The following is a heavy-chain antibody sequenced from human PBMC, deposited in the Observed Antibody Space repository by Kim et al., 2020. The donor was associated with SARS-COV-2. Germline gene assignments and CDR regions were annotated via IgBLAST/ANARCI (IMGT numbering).Heavy chain of an antibody. D-gene: IGHD3-10*01. V-gene: IGHV4-39*01. Sequence: SETLSLTCTVSGGSISSSSYYWGWIRQPPGKGLEWIGSIYYSGSTYYNPSLKSRVTISVDTSKNQFSLKLSSVTAADTAVYYCARKPTLWFGEVFDYYYYGMDVWGQGTTVTVSS. CDR1: GGSISSSSYY. J-gene: IGHJ6*02. CDR3: ARKPTLWFGEVFDYYYYGMDV. CDR2: IYYSGST.